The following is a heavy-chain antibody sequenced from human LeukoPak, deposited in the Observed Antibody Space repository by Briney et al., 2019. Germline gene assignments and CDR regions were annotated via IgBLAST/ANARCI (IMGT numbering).Heavy chain of an antibody. CDR2: INPSGGST. CDR1: GYTFTNYY. Sequence: ASVKVSCKASGYTFTNYYVHWVRQAPGQGLEWMGVINPSGGSTNYAQKLQGRVTMTTDTSTSTAYMELRSLRSDDTAVYYCARVELLMVYALSGYWGQGTLVTVSS. J-gene: IGHJ4*02. CDR3: ARVELLMVYALSGY. D-gene: IGHD2-8*01. V-gene: IGHV1-46*01.